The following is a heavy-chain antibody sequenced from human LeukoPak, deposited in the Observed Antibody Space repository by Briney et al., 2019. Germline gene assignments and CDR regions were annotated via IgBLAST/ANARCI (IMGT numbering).Heavy chain of an antibody. CDR3: ARDAYYDSSGYCLCSDY. CDR1: GYTFTSYY. J-gene: IGHJ4*02. Sequence: ASVKVSCKASGYTFTSYYMHWVRQAPGQGLEWMGIINPSGGSTSYAQKFQGRVTMTRDMSTSTVYMELSSLRSEDTAVYYCARDAYYDSSGYCLCSDYWGQGTLVTVSS. V-gene: IGHV1-46*01. D-gene: IGHD3-22*01. CDR2: INPSGGST.